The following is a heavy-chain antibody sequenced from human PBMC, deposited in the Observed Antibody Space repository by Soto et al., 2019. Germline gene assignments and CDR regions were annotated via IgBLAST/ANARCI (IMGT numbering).Heavy chain of an antibody. CDR3: ARALYYGSVRYTPYGMDV. D-gene: IGHD3-10*01. V-gene: IGHV1-69*01. Sequence: QVQLVQSGAEVKKPGSSVKVSCKTSGVSFNNNGIGWVRQAPGHGLEWMGGVSPPFRTSNYGLKFQGRISITADASTGTVNMGLSSLTSEDTAQYYCARALYYGSVRYTPYGMDVWGQGTTVTVSS. CDR1: GVSFNNNG. J-gene: IGHJ6*02. CDR2: VSPPFRTS.